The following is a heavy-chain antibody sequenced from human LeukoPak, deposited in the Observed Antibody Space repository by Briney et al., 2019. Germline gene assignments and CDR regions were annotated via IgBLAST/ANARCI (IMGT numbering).Heavy chain of an antibody. CDR3: AKGRCSGVGCDSFHS. Sequence: GGSLRLSCVASGLRFRSYAMNWVRQAPGKGLECISTISDDSSFTYYADSMKGRSAISRGDSKNTLYLQMNNLKVEGTAVYYCAKGRCSGVGCDSFHSWGQGALVTVSS. CDR2: ISDDSSFT. CDR1: GLRFRSYA. J-gene: IGHJ4*02. D-gene: IGHD2-15*01. V-gene: IGHV3-23*01.